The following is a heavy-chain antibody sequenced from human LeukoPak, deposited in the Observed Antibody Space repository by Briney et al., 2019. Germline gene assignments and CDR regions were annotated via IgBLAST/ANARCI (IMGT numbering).Heavy chain of an antibody. Sequence: GGSLTLSCAASGIILSSYWMSWVRQAPGKGLEWVANIKQDGSEKWYVDSVKGRFTISRDNAKNSLYLQMNSLRVEDTAVYYCAREFRSGYNSRWFDYWGQGTLVTASS. V-gene: IGHV3-7*01. CDR3: AREFRSGYNSRWFDY. D-gene: IGHD6-19*01. CDR1: GIILSSYW. J-gene: IGHJ5*01. CDR2: IKQDGSEK.